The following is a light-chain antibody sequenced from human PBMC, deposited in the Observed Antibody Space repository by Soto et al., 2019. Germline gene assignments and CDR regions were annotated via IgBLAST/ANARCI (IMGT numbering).Light chain of an antibody. V-gene: IGKV3-11*01. CDR3: QQRSNWPPT. CDR1: QGVTTN. Sequence: EIVMTQSPATLSVSPGERATLSCRAGQGVTTNFAWYQQKSGQSPRLLIYDASNRATGIPARFSGSGSGTDFTLTISSLEPEDFAVYYCQQRSNWPPTFGGGTKVDIK. J-gene: IGKJ4*01. CDR2: DAS.